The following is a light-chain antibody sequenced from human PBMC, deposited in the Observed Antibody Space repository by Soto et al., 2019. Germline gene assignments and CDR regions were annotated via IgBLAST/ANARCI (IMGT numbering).Light chain of an antibody. CDR2: LGS. V-gene: IGKV2-28*01. CDR1: QSLLHNNGKNF. CDR3: MQGLQTRT. J-gene: IGKJ1*01. Sequence: DIVMTQSPLSLPVTPGEPASISCRSSQSLLHNNGKNFLNWYLQKPGQSPQLLIYLGSNRASGVPDRFSGSGSGTDFTLKISRVEAEDVGVYYCMQGLQTRTFGQGTKVEIK.